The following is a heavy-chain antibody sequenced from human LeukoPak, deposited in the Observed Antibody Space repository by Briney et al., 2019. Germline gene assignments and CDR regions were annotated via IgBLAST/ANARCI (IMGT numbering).Heavy chain of an antibody. CDR2: ARNKANSHTT. CDR1: GFTFSDYY. Sequence: GGSLRLSCVASGFTFSDYYMDWVRQAPGKGLEWVGRARNKANSHTTEYAASMKGRFIISRDDSKSSLYLQMNSLKTEDTAVYFCARRGFSDSRGYYPDFDYWGRGTLVTVSS. D-gene: IGHD3-22*01. CDR3: ARRGFSDSRGYYPDFDY. J-gene: IGHJ4*02. V-gene: IGHV3-72*01.